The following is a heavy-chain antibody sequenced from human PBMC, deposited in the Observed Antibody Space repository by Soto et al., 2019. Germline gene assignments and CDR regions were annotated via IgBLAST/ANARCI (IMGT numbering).Heavy chain of an antibody. CDR3: STDMGYQLLRAH. CDR2: IKSKTDGGTT. CDR1: GFTFSNAW. Sequence: PGGSLRLSCAASGFTFSNAWMSWVRQAPGKGLEWVGRIKSKTDGGTTDYAAPVKGRFTISRDDSKDTLYLQMNSLKTEDTAVYYCSTDMGYQLLRAHWGQGTLVTVSS. V-gene: IGHV3-15*01. J-gene: IGHJ4*02. D-gene: IGHD2-2*01.